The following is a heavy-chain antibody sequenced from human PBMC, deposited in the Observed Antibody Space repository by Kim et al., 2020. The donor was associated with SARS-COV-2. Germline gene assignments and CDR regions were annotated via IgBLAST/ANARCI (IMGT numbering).Heavy chain of an antibody. J-gene: IGHJ4*02. V-gene: IGHV3-21*01. Sequence: GGSLRLSCAASGFTFSSYSMNWVRQAPGKGLEWVSSISSSSSYIYYADSVKGRFTISRDNAKNSLYLQMNSLRAEDTAVYYCARDEVGVQTGGQLLWFGELSDAYYFDYWGQGTLVTVSS. CDR1: GFTFSSYS. CDR2: ISSSSSYI. CDR3: ARDEVGVQTGGQLLWFGELSDAYYFDY. D-gene: IGHD3-10*01.